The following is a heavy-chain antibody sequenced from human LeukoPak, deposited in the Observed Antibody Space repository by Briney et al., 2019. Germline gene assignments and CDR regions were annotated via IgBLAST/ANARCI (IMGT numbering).Heavy chain of an antibody. D-gene: IGHD3-16*01. CDR2: ISDYP. CDR1: GFSFNTFA. V-gene: IGHV3-23*05. Sequence: GGSLRLSCVASGFSFNTFALTWVRPAPGKGLEWVSTISDYPHYADSVRGRFTISRDNSRKTVFLQMNSLTPEDAATYYCTKDSQGSYDGFWYGTYGMDVWGRGTTVTVSS. CDR3: TKDSQGSYDGFWYGTYGMDV. J-gene: IGHJ6*02.